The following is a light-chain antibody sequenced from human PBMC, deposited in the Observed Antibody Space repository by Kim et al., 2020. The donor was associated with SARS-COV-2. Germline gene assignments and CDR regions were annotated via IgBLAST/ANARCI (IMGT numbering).Light chain of an antibody. CDR1: QSIASY. CDR2: GTS. V-gene: IGKV1-39*01. Sequence: DIQMTQPPSSLSASVGDRVTMSCRASQSIASYLNWYQQKPGKVPTLLIHGTSSLQSGVPSRFSGSGYGTDFTLAISSLQPEDFATYYCQQTYTTAFTVGPGTKVDIK. CDR3: QQTYTTAFT. J-gene: IGKJ3*01.